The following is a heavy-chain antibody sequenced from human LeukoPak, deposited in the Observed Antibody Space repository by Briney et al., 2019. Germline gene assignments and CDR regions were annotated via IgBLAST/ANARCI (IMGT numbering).Heavy chain of an antibody. CDR2: IYYSGGT. CDR3: ARHVTISGPYDASDI. V-gene: IGHV4-59*08. Sequence: SETVSLPCTVSGDSISRYYWSWIRQPPGKGLEWIGYIYYSGGTDYTPSLKSRVTISVDTSKNQFSLKLRSVTAADTAVYYCARHVTISGPYDASDIWGQGTMVTVSP. D-gene: IGHD5-24*01. J-gene: IGHJ3*02. CDR1: GDSISRYY.